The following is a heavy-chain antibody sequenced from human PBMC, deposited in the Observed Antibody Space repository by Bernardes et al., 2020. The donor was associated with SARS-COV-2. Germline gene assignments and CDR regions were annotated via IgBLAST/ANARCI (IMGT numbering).Heavy chain of an antibody. J-gene: IGHJ3*02. CDR1: GGSISSYY. CDR2: IDYSGTT. CDR3: ARPRSTGCFRCAFDM. D-gene: IGHD2-2*01. V-gene: IGHV4-59*01. Sequence: SETLSLTCTVSGGSISSYYWSWIRQSPGKGLEWIGYIDYSGTTNYNPSLRSRITISVDTSKDQFSLKLSSVTAADTAVYFCARPRSTGCFRCAFDMWGQGTMVTVSS.